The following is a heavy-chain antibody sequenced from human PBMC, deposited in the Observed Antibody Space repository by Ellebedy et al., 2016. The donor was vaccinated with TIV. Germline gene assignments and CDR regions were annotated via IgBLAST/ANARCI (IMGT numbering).Heavy chain of an antibody. CDR3: ARDARFIDQQHNWFDP. D-gene: IGHD6-13*01. V-gene: IGHV3-11*01. Sequence: GGSLRLSCAASGFIFSDYYMSWIRQAPGKGLEWVSYISNSGHTIYYADSVKGRFTISSDNAENSLYLQMNSLRPEDTAVYYCARDARFIDQQHNWFDPWGQGTLVTVSS. J-gene: IGHJ5*02. CDR2: ISNSGHTI. CDR1: GFIFSDYY.